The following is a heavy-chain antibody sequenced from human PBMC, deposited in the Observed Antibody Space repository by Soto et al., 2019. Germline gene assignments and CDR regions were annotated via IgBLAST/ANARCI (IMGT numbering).Heavy chain of an antibody. CDR2: INPYTGDT. CDR3: TRPLRATAGTTFYY. V-gene: IGHV1-2*02. Sequence: GSVKVSCKASGFTFSRFLIHCVRQAPGQGLEWMGWINPYTGDTNYAQKFQGRVIMTSAAAISTAYMELNSLTSDDTAVYYCTRPLRATAGTTFYYWGQGSLVTVSS. CDR1: GFTFSRFL. J-gene: IGHJ4*01. D-gene: IGHD1-1*01.